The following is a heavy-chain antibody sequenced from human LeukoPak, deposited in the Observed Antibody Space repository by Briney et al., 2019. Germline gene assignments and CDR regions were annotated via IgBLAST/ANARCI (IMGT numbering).Heavy chain of an antibody. J-gene: IGHJ4*02. CDR1: GGSFSGYY. V-gene: IGHV4-34*01. Sequence: SETLSLTCAVYGGSFSGYYWSWIRQPPGKGLEWIGEINHSGSTNYNPSLKSRVTISVDTSKNQFSLKLSSVTATDTAVYYCARSEPVLRYFDWLLRPNAFDYWGQGTLVTVSS. D-gene: IGHD3-9*01. CDR3: ARSEPVLRYFDWLLRPNAFDY. CDR2: INHSGST.